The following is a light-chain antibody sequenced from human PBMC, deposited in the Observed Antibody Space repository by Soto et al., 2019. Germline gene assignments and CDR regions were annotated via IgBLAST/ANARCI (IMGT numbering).Light chain of an antibody. CDR3: QQLNSYPRT. Sequence: IQLTQSPSSLSASVGDRVTITCRDSQGISSYVAWYQQKPGKAPKLLIYAAATLQSGVPSRFSGSGSGTDFTLSISSLQPEDFATYYCQQLNSYPRTFGQGTKVEIK. J-gene: IGKJ1*01. CDR2: AAA. V-gene: IGKV1-9*01. CDR1: QGISSY.